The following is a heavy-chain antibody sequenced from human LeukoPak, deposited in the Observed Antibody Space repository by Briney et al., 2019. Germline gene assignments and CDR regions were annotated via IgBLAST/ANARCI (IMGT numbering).Heavy chain of an antibody. CDR3: ARKEGGQLVNTRRWFDP. Sequence: PSETLSLTCTVSGYSISSGYYWGWIRQPPGKGLEWIGSIYHSGSTYYNPSLKSRVTISVDTSKNQFSLRLTSVTAADTAVYYCARKEGGQLVNTRRWFDPWGQGTLVTVSS. D-gene: IGHD6-13*01. V-gene: IGHV4-38-2*02. J-gene: IGHJ5*02. CDR1: GYSISSGYY. CDR2: IYHSGST.